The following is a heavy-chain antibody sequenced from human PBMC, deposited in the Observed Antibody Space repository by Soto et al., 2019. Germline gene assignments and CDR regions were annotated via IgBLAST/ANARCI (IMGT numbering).Heavy chain of an antibody. J-gene: IGHJ4*02. CDR1: GFTFSSYN. Sequence: GGSLSLFCAASGFTFSSYNMNWVRQAPGKGLEWVSSISISGSYIYYADAVKGRFTISRNNAKNSLYRQMNSLRGEATAVYYCARRGYIMSHFDYWCQGTLVTVSS. D-gene: IGHD5-18*01. CDR2: ISISGSYI. V-gene: IGHV3-21*01. CDR3: ARRGYIMSHFDY.